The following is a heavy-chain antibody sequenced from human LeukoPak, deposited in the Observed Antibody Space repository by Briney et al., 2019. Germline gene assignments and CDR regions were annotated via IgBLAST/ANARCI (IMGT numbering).Heavy chain of an antibody. D-gene: IGHD1-26*01. J-gene: IGHJ4*02. V-gene: IGHV3-23*01. CDR2: ISSIDGST. Sequence: PGGSLRLSCAASGFTFSSYGMSWVRQAPGKVLEWVSGISSIDGSTYYADSVKGRFTVSRDNSKNTLYLQMNSLRAEDTAVYYCAKVASGSYYNWPFDYWGQGTLVTVSS. CDR3: AKVASGSYYNWPFDY. CDR1: GFTFSSYG.